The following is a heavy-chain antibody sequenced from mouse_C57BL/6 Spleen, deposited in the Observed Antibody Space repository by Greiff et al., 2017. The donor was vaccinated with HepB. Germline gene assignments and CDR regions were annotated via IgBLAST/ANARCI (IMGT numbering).Heavy chain of an antibody. V-gene: IGHV1-53*01. CDR1: GYTFTSYW. Sequence: QVHVKQPGTELVKPGASVKLSCKASGYTFTSYWMHWVKQRPGQGLEWIGNINPSNGGTNYNEKFKSKATLTVDKSSSTAYMQLSSLTSEDSAVYYCARWGDYYDYVFAYWGQGTLVTVSA. J-gene: IGHJ3*01. D-gene: IGHD2-4*01. CDR3: ARWGDYYDYVFAY. CDR2: INPSNGGT.